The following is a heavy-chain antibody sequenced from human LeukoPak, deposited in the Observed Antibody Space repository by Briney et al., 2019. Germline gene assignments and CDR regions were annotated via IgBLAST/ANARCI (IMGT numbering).Heavy chain of an antibody. CDR1: GFTLSSYW. Sequence: GGSLRLSCAASGFTLSSYWMSWVRQAPGKGLEWVANINQDGSEKYYVDSVKGRFTISRDNAKNSLYLQMNSLRAEDTAMYYCARSNQLLYWGLGTLVTVSS. V-gene: IGHV3-7*01. J-gene: IGHJ4*02. D-gene: IGHD2-2*01. CDR3: ARSNQLLY. CDR2: INQDGSEK.